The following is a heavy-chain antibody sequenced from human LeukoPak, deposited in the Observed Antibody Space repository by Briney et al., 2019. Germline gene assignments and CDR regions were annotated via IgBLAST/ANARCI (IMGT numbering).Heavy chain of an antibody. CDR1: GFTFSSDA. V-gene: IGHV3-23*01. CDR2: ISGRGGST. Sequence: GGSLRLSCAASGFTFSSDAMSWVRQVPGEGLGWVSAISGRGGSTFYADSVKGRFTITRDNSKNTPNRQMNSLRAEDTAVYYCAKGGNSGSYSPFDYWGQGTLVTVSS. J-gene: IGHJ4*02. CDR3: AKGGNSGSYSPFDY. D-gene: IGHD1-26*01.